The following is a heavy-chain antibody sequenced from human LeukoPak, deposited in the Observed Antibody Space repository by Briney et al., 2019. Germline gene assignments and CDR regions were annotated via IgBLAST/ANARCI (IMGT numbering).Heavy chain of an antibody. CDR1: GFTYDDYA. J-gene: IGHJ3*02. CDR2: INWNSDSI. V-gene: IGHV3-9*01. CDR3: AKDNINYGYGIGAFDI. D-gene: IGHD5-18*01. Sequence: PGRSLRLSCAASGFTYDDYAMHWVRQAPGRGLEGVSGINWNSDSIGYADSVKGRFTISRDNAKNSLYLQMNSLRAEDTALYYCAKDNINYGYGIGAFDIWGQGTMVTVSS.